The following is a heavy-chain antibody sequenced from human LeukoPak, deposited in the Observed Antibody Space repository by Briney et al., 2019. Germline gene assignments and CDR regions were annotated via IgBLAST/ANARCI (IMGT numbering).Heavy chain of an antibody. CDR3: ARVGPLAVAGQFFDY. J-gene: IGHJ4*02. V-gene: IGHV4-4*07. CDR1: GGSISSYD. CDR2: TYTSGST. D-gene: IGHD6-19*01. Sequence: PSETLSLTCTVSGGSISSYDWSWIRQPAGKGLEWIGRTYTSGSTNYNPSLKSRVTMSVDMSKNQFSLKLSSMIAADTAVYYCARVGPLAVAGQFFDYWGQGTLVTVSS.